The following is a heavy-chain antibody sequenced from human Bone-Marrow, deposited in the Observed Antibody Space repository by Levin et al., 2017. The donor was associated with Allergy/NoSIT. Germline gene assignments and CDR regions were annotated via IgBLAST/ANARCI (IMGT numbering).Heavy chain of an antibody. CDR3: AKSRGYSYGDPFDS. D-gene: IGHD5-18*01. CDR1: GFTFSSYA. Sequence: GGSLRLSCAASGFTFSSYAMSWVRQAPGKGLEWVSTISGSGGSTCYGDSVEGRFTISRDNSKNTLYLQMNSLRAEDTAVYYCAKSRGYSYGDPFDSWGQGTLVTVSS. CDR2: ISGSGGST. J-gene: IGHJ4*02. V-gene: IGHV3-23*01.